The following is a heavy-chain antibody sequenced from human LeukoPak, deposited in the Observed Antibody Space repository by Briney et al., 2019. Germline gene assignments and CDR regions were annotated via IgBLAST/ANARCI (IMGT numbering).Heavy chain of an antibody. CDR2: ISWNSGSI. CDR3: AKGKHYHGSGSHFDY. Sequence: GGSLRLSCAASGFTFDDYAMHWVRQAPGKGLEWVSGISWNSGSIGYADSVKGRFTISRDNAKNSLYLQMNSLRAEDMALYYCAKGKHYHGSGSHFDYWGQGTLVTVSS. J-gene: IGHJ4*02. CDR1: GFTFDDYA. D-gene: IGHD3-10*01. V-gene: IGHV3-9*03.